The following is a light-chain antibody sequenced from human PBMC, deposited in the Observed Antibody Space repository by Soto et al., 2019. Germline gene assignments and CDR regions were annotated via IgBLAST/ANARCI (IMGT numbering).Light chain of an antibody. Sequence: QAVVTQEPSLTVSPGGSVTLTCASSTGPVAWYHFPYWFQQKPGQAPRTLIYDTKNKPSWTPVRFSGSLLGGRAALTLSGAQVDDEADYYCLLYYSGVRVFGGGTKLTVL. J-gene: IGLJ2*01. CDR3: LLYYSGVRV. CDR2: DTK. V-gene: IGLV7-46*01. CDR1: TGPVAWYHF.